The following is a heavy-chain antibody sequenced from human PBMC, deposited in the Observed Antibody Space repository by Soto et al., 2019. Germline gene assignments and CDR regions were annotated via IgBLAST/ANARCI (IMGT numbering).Heavy chain of an antibody. J-gene: IGHJ4*02. Sequence: EVQLLDSGGGLVQPGGSLRLSCAASGFTFSNYAMTWVRQGPGKGLEWVSGISGSGGRSYYADSVKGRFTISRDNSKSTLYLQMNSLRDEDTAVYYCAKAYFVWSSEQPYYFDYWGQGNLVTVSS. D-gene: IGHD3-16*01. V-gene: IGHV3-23*01. CDR3: AKAYFVWSSEQPYYFDY. CDR2: ISGSGGRS. CDR1: GFTFSNYA.